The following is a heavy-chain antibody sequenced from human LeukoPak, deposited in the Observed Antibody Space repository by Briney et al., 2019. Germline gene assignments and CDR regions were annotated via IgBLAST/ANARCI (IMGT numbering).Heavy chain of an antibody. J-gene: IGHJ5*02. CDR2: ISSSGSII. V-gene: IGHV3-48*03. CDR1: GFTFSSYE. CDR3: ARTYSSTWRFDP. Sequence: GGSLRLSCAASGFTFSSYEMNWVRQAPGKGRKWVSYISSSGSIIYYADSVKGRSTISRDNAKNSLYLQMNGLRAEDTALYYCARTYSSTWRFDPWGQGTLVTVSS. D-gene: IGHD6-13*01.